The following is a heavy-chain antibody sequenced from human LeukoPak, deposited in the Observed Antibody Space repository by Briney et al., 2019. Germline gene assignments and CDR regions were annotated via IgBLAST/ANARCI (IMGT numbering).Heavy chain of an antibody. D-gene: IGHD1-26*01. J-gene: IGHJ4*02. Sequence: ASVQVSCKASGGTFSSYAISWVRQAPGQGLEWMGGIIPIFGTANYAQKFQGRVTITADESTSTAYMELSSLRSEDTAVYYCASPLVGSYPGPFDYWGQGTLVTVSS. CDR1: GGTFSSYA. CDR2: IIPIFGTA. CDR3: ASPLVGSYPGPFDY. V-gene: IGHV1-69*01.